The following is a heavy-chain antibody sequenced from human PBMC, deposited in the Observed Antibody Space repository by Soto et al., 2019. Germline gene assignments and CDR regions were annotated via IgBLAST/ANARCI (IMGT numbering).Heavy chain of an antibody. Sequence: EVQLVQSGGGLVQPGESLQLSCAASGLSFSDSPIHWVRQASGNGLEWVGRIRSKDYNYATAYAASVKGRFAASRDDSKSTAYLQMNSLKIEDTAVYYCIRGGVRTWRLDPWGQGTLVTVSS. D-gene: IGHD3-10*01. J-gene: IGHJ5*02. V-gene: IGHV3-73*01. CDR2: IRSKDYNYAT. CDR1: GLSFSDSP. CDR3: IRGGVRTWRLDP.